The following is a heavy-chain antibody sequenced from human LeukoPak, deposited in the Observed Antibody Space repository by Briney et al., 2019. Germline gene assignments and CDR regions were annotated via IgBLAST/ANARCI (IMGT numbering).Heavy chain of an antibody. Sequence: GASVKASCKASGYTFTSYYMHWVRQAPGQGLGWMGIINPSGGSTSYAQKFQGRVTMTRDTSTSTVYMELSSLRSEDTAVYYCAREGDVDTATWHWFDPWGQGTLVTVSS. CDR2: INPSGGST. D-gene: IGHD5-18*01. CDR3: AREGDVDTATWHWFDP. V-gene: IGHV1-46*01. J-gene: IGHJ5*02. CDR1: GYTFTSYY.